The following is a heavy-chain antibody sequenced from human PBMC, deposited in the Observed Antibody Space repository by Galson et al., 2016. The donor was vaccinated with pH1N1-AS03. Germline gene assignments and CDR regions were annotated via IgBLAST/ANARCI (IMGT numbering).Heavy chain of an antibody. J-gene: IGHJ4*02. CDR3: AKVYSKYSYGLEHLDY. V-gene: IGHV3-30*18. CDR2: ISSDGSVK. D-gene: IGHD3-16*01. Sequence: SLRLSCATSRFTFSDYGMNWVRQAPGKGPEWVAGISSDGSVKNYRDSVKGRFTISRDDSKNTLLLQMSSLRPEDSAVYYCAKVYSKYSYGLEHLDYWAREPWSPSP. CDR1: RFTFSDYG.